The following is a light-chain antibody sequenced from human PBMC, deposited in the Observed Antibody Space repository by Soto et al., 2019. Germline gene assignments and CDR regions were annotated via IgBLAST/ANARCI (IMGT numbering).Light chain of an antibody. CDR3: QQYVSSPWA. CDR1: QSVTNSF. CDR2: GAS. J-gene: IGKJ1*01. V-gene: IGKV3-20*01. Sequence: EIVLAQSPGTLSLSPGERATLSCRASQSVTNSFLAWYQQKPGQAPRLLIYGASRRATGIPDRFTGSGSGTDFTLTISRLEPEDFAVYSCQQYVSSPWAFGQGTKVAI.